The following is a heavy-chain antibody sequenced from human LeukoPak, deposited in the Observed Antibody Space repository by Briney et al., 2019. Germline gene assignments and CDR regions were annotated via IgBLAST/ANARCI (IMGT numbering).Heavy chain of an antibody. J-gene: IGHJ4*02. Sequence: ASVKVSCKASGYTFTSYAMHWVRQAPGQRLEWMGWINAGNGNTNYAQKLQGRVTMTTDTSTSTAYMELRSLRSDDTAVYYCARDETDGPFWSGYYPYSSGWKHPPNYWGQGTLVTVSS. D-gene: IGHD3-3*01. V-gene: IGHV1-3*01. CDR2: INAGNGNT. CDR3: ARDETDGPFWSGYYPYSSGWKHPPNY. CDR1: GYTFTSYA.